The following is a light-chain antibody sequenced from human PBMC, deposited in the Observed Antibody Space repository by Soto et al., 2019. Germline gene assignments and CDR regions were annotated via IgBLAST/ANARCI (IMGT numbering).Light chain of an antibody. J-gene: IGKJ1*01. V-gene: IGKV3-15*01. CDR3: QQRRNGTRT. Sequence: IVMTQSPSTLSVSPGESATLPCRASQRIXSNLAWYQQKPGQAPRFLXDCASTMATGSPARLSGSGSVTDFTLTISSLDPEYFAVYYFQQRRNGTRTFGQGTKVDI. CDR1: QRIXSN. CDR2: CAS.